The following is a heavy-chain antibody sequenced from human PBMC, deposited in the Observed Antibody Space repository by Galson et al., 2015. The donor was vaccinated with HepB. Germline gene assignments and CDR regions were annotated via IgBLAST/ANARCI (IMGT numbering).Heavy chain of an antibody. V-gene: IGHV3-23*01. J-gene: IGHJ5*02. D-gene: IGHD4-17*01. CDR3: ANGNYGDYDYDASEVGWFDP. Sequence: SLRLSCAASGFTFSSYAMSWVRQAPGKGLEWVSAISGSGGSTYYADSVKGRFTISRDNSKNTLYLQMNSLRAEDTAVYYCANGNYGDYDYDASEVGWFDPWGQGTLVTVSS. CDR1: GFTFSSYA. CDR2: ISGSGGST.